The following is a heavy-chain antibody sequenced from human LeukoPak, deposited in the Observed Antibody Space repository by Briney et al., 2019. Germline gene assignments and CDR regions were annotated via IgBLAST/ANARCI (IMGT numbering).Heavy chain of an antibody. V-gene: IGHV1-69*17. CDR1: GGTFSSYT. Sequence: SVKVSCKASGGTFSSYTISWVRQAPGRGLKWMGGIIPIFGIANYAQKFQGRVTITADKSTSTAYMELRSLRSEDTAVYYCARDPPRIVGTTIADPWGQGTLVTVSS. D-gene: IGHD2-21*01. CDR3: ARDPPRIVGTTIADP. CDR2: IIPIFGIA. J-gene: IGHJ5*02.